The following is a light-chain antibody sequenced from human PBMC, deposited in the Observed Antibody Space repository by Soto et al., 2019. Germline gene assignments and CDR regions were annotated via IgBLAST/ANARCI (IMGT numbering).Light chain of an antibody. V-gene: IGKV3-15*01. CDR2: GAS. CDR1: QSVSSSY. CDR3: QQYNNWPPKWT. J-gene: IGKJ1*01. Sequence: EIVLTQSPGTLSLCPGERATLSCRASQSVSSSYLAWYQQKPGQAPRLLIYGASTRATGIPARFSGSGSGTEFTLTISSLQSDDFAVYYCQQYNNWPPKWTFGQGTKVDIK.